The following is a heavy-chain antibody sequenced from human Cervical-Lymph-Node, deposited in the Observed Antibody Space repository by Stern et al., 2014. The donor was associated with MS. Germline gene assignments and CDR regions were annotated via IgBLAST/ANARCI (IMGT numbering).Heavy chain of an antibody. CDR1: VGSVSDSRYY. Sequence: QLQLQESGPGLVKPSETLSLTCAVSVGSVSDSRYYWGWIRQLPGKGLEWLGSSFYCGSPYNTPPLKSRVTISVDTTKNHFSLQLTSVTAADTALYYCSRHLPYSSSWYNWFDPWGQGTLVTVSS. CDR2: SFYCGSP. V-gene: IGHV4-39*01. D-gene: IGHD6-13*01. J-gene: IGHJ5*02. CDR3: SRHLPYSSSWYNWFDP.